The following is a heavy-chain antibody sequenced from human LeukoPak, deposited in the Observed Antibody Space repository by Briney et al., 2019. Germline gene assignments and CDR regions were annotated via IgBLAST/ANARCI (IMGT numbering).Heavy chain of an antibody. Sequence: SQTLSLTCAISGDSVSSNSAGWSWIRQSPSRGLEWLGRTYYRSGWYNDYAVSVQGRISINPDTTKNQFSLQLNSVTPDDTAIYYCARDRRSFSGWFDPWGQGTLVTVSS. CDR1: GDSVSSNSAG. CDR2: TYYRSGWYN. J-gene: IGHJ5*02. V-gene: IGHV6-1*01. D-gene: IGHD2/OR15-2a*01. CDR3: ARDRRSFSGWFDP.